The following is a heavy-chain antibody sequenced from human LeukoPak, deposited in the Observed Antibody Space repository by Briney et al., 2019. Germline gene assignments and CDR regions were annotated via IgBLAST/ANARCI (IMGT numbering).Heavy chain of an antibody. CDR2: IDPSDSYT. D-gene: IGHD3-10*01. CDR3: ARPSGDPLSYYYYGMDV. CDR1: GYSFTSYW. J-gene: IGHJ6*02. V-gene: IGHV5-10-1*01. Sequence: GESLKISCKGSGYSFTSYWISWVRQMPGKGLEWMGRIDPSDSYTNYSPSFQGHVTISADKSISTAYLQWSSLKASDTAMYYCARPSGDPLSYYYYGMDVWGQGTTVTVSS.